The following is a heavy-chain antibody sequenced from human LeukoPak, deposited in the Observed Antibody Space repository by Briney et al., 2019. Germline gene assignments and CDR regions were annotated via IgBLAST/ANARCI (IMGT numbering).Heavy chain of an antibody. J-gene: IGHJ6*02. CDR3: ARDFVAAPTV. D-gene: IGHD6-13*01. V-gene: IGHV3-33*01. CDR2: IWYDGSNK. CDR1: GFTFSSYG. Sequence: GGSLRLACAASGFTFSSYGMHWVRQAPGKGLEWVALIWYDGSNKYYADSVKGRFTISRDNSKNTLYLQMHSLRAEDTAVYYCARDFVAAPTVWGQGTTVTVSS.